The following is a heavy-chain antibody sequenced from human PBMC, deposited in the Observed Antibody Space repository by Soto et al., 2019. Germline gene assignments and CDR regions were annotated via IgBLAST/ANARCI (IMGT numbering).Heavy chain of an antibody. J-gene: IGHJ6*02. D-gene: IGHD5-12*01. CDR1: GGTFSSYA. V-gene: IGHV1-69*01. Sequence: QVQLVQSGAEVKKPGSSVKVSCKASGGTFSSYAISWVRQAPGQGLEWMGGIIPIFGTANYAQKFQGRVTMTADESTSTAYMELSSLRSEDTAVYYCALMRSGYDTEYYYYGMDVWGQGTTVTVSS. CDR2: IIPIFGTA. CDR3: ALMRSGYDTEYYYYGMDV.